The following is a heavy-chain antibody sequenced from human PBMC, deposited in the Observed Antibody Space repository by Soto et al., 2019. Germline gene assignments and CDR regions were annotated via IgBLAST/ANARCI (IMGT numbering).Heavy chain of an antibody. Sequence: EVQLLESGGGLVQPGGSLRLSCAASGFTFSSYAMSWVPQAPGKGLEWVSAISGSGGSTYYADSVKGRFTISRDNSKNTLYLQMNSLRAEDTAVYYCANTIAAENYYYYGMDVWGQGTTVTVSS. D-gene: IGHD6-13*01. J-gene: IGHJ6*02. CDR1: GFTFSSYA. CDR2: ISGSGGST. CDR3: ANTIAAENYYYYGMDV. V-gene: IGHV3-23*01.